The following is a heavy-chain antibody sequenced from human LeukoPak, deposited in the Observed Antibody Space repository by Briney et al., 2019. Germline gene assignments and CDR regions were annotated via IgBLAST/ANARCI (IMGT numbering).Heavy chain of an antibody. J-gene: IGHJ4*02. V-gene: IGHV4-39*01. CDR3: ARQDYYDSSGYYSTGHFDY. Sequence: PSETLSLTCTVSGGSISSSSYYWDWIRQPPGKGLEWIGSIYYSGSTYYNPSLKSRVTISVDTSKNQFSLKLSSVTAADTAVYYCARQDYYDSSGYYSTGHFDYWGQGTLVTVSS. D-gene: IGHD3-22*01. CDR1: GGSISSSSYY. CDR2: IYYSGST.